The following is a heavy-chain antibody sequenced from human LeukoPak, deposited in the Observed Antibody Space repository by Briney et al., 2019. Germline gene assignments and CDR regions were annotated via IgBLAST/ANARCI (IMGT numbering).Heavy chain of an antibody. V-gene: IGHV3-66*04. J-gene: IGHJ4*02. D-gene: IGHD3-22*01. Sequence: GGSLRLSCAASGFTVSSNYMSWVRQAPGKGLEWVSVMFTNGDTNYADSVKGRFTISRDSFENTLYLQMSSLRAEDTAVYFCARRHYDRTGCYYVDWGQGTLVTVSS. CDR2: MFTNGDT. CDR1: GFTVSSNY. CDR3: ARRHYDRTGCYYVD.